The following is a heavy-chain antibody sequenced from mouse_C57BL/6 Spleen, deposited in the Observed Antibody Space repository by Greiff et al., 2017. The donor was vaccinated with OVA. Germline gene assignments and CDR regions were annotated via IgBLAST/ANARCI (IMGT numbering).Heavy chain of an antibody. Sequence: QVQLQQPGAELVRPGSSVKLSCKASGYTFTSYWMHWVKQRPIQGLEWIGNIDPSDSETHYNQKFKDKATLTVDKSSSTAYMQLSSLTSEDSAVYYCARSNYYGSSYVGYFDVWGTGTTVTVSS. J-gene: IGHJ1*03. CDR2: IDPSDSET. CDR3: ARSNYYGSSYVGYFDV. V-gene: IGHV1-52*01. CDR1: GYTFTSYW. D-gene: IGHD1-1*01.